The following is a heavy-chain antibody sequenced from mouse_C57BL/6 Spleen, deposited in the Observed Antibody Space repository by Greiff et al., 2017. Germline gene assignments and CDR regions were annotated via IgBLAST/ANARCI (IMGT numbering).Heavy chain of an antibody. Sequence: VQLQQPGTELVKPGASGYTFTSYWMHWVKQRPGQGLEWIGNINPSNGGTNYNEKFKSKATLTVDKSSSTAYMQLSSLTSEDSAVYYCAKPYGYDGAWFAYWGQGTLVTVSA. V-gene: IGHV1-53*01. CDR2: INPSNGGT. CDR3: AKPYGYDGAWFAY. D-gene: IGHD2-2*01. J-gene: IGHJ3*01. CDR1: GYTFTSYW.